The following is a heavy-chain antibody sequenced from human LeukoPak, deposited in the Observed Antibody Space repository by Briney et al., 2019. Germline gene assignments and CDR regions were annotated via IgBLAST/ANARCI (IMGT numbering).Heavy chain of an antibody. Sequence: GQSLRLSCAASGFTFSSYWMSWVRQAPGKGLEWVADIKQDGSEEVYVDSVKGRSTISRNNAKNSLFLQMNTLRAEDTAVYYCARDPYSSTWSYGMDVWGQGTTVTVSS. CDR1: GFTFSSYW. J-gene: IGHJ6*02. D-gene: IGHD6-6*01. CDR2: IKQDGSEE. CDR3: ARDPYSSTWSYGMDV. V-gene: IGHV3-7*03.